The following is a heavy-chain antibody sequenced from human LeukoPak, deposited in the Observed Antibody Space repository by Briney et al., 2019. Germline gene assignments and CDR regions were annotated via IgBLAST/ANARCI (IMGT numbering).Heavy chain of an antibody. CDR1: GFTVSSSF. CDR2: IYSGGTT. D-gene: IGHD3-10*01. J-gene: IGHJ4*02. V-gene: IGHV3-53*01. CDR3: ARSYGSGGYYLIY. Sequence: GGSLRLSCAASGFTVSSSFMSWVRQAPGKGLEWVSVIYSGGTTYYADSVKGRFTISRDNSKNTLYLQVNNLRAEDTAVYYCARSYGSGGYYLIYWGQGTLVTVSS.